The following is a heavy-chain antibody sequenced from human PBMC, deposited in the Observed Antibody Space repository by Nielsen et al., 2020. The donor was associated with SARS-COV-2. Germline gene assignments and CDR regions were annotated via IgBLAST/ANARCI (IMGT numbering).Heavy chain of an antibody. Sequence: VRQMPGKGLEWMGIINPSGGSTSYAQKFQGRVTMTRDTSTSTVYMELSSLRSEDTAVYYCARGLGYGDYRDAFDIWGQGTMVTVSS. J-gene: IGHJ3*02. V-gene: IGHV1-46*01. CDR3: ARGLGYGDYRDAFDI. CDR2: INPSGGST. D-gene: IGHD4-17*01.